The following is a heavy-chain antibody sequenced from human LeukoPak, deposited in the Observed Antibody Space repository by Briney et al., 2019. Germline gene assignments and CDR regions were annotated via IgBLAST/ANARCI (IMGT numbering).Heavy chain of an antibody. J-gene: IGHJ3*02. D-gene: IGHD3-22*01. CDR1: GYTFTDYY. CDR3: ARDDDSSGVDI. Sequence: ASVKVSCKASGYTFTDYYMHWVRQAPGQGLEWMGWINPNSGGTNYAQKFQGRVSMTRDTSISTAYMELRSLRSDDTAVYYCARDDDSSGVDIWGQGTMVTVSS. V-gene: IGHV1-2*02. CDR2: INPNSGGT.